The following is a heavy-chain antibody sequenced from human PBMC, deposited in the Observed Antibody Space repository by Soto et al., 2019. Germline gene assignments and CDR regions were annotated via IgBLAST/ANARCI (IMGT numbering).Heavy chain of an antibody. V-gene: IGHV1-3*01. J-gene: IGHJ4*02. D-gene: IGHD6-19*01. CDR1: GYTFTYNA. CDR3: ARLRRIGVAVYDF. CDR2: INAGNGDT. Sequence: QVQLVQSGSEVKKPGASVRVTCKASGYTFTYNAIHWVRQAPGQRLEWMGWINAGNGDTKYSQKFQSRVTITTDTSASTAYMELSSLRSEDTAVYFCARLRRIGVAVYDFWGQGTLVTVSS.